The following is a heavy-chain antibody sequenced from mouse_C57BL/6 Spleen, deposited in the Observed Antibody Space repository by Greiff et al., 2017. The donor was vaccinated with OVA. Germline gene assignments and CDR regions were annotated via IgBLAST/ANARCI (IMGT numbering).Heavy chain of an antibody. V-gene: IGHV3-6*01. J-gene: IGHJ2*01. CDR2: ISYDGSN. CDR1: GYSITSGYY. CDR3: ARNYGSSHYLDY. D-gene: IGHD1-1*01. Sequence: EVKLKESGPGLVKPSQSLSLTCSVTGYSITSGYYWYWIRQFPGNKLEWMGYISYDGSNNYNPSLKNRITITRDTSKNQFFLKLNSVTTEDAASYYCARNYGSSHYLDYWGQGTTLTVSS.